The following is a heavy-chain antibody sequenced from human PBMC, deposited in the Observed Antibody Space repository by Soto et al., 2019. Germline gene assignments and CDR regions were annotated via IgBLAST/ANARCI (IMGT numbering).Heavy chain of an antibody. V-gene: IGHV3-13*01. D-gene: IGHD1-26*01. J-gene: IGHJ3*01. CDR2: IGTGGDT. Sequence: PGRSLRLSCAASGVTLRNYVMYWVRQVTGEGLEWVSGIGTGGDTHYSGSVKGRFTISRENAQNSLFLQMDSLRAGDTAVYYCVRGGILRRELDVFDVVGPGRMVTVS. CDR3: VRGGILRRELDVFDV. CDR1: GVTLRNYV.